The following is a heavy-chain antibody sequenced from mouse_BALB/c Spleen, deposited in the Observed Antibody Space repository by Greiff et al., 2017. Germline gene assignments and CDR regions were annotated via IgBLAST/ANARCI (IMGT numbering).Heavy chain of an antibody. CDR3: GRGDYGSSYEWFAY. CDR1: GYSFTGYF. D-gene: IGHD1-1*01. Sequence: DVKLVESGPELVKPGASVKISCKASGYSFTGYFMNWVKQSHGKSLEWIGRINPYNGDTFYNQKFKGKATLTVDKSSSTAHMELLSLTSEDSAVYYCGRGDYGSSYEWFAYWGQGTLVTVSA. V-gene: IGHV1-37*01. J-gene: IGHJ3*01. CDR2: INPYNGDT.